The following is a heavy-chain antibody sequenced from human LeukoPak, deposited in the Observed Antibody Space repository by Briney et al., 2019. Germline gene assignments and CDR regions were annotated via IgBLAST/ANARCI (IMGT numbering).Heavy chain of an antibody. Sequence: PGGSLRLSCAASGFTFSDYYMSWIRQAPGKGMEWVVVISHDGSNNNYADSVKGRFTISRDNSKNTLYLQMNSLRPEDTAVYYCAKVRVGTAHFDYWGQGTLVTVSS. CDR1: GFTFSDYY. J-gene: IGHJ4*02. V-gene: IGHV3-30*18. D-gene: IGHD2-15*01. CDR3: AKVRVGTAHFDY. CDR2: ISHDGSNN.